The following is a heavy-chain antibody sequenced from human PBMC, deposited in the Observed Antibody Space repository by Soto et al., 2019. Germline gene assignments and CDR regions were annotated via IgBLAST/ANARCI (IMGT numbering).Heavy chain of an antibody. Sequence: SETLSLTCTVSGGSISSGGYYWSWIRQHPGKGLEWIGYIYYSGSTYYNPSLKSRVTISVDTSKNQFSLKLSSVTAADTAVYYCARDYGSGSYYKAGWFDPWGQGTLVTAPQ. CDR2: IYYSGST. D-gene: IGHD3-10*01. V-gene: IGHV4-31*03. CDR3: ARDYGSGSYYKAGWFDP. CDR1: GGSISSGGYY. J-gene: IGHJ5*02.